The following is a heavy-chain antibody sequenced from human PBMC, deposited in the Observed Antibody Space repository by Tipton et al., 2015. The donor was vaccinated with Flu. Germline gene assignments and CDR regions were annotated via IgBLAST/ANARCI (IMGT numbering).Heavy chain of an antibody. CDR3: AASVKTRGFYYYYGMDD. J-gene: IGHJ6*02. V-gene: IGHV3-7*01. Sequence: QLVKSGGGLVQPGGSLRLSCAASGFTFSSYWMSWVRQAPGKGLEWVANIKQDGSEKYYVDSVKGRFTISRDNAKNSLYLQMNSLRAEDTAVYYCAASVKTRGFYYYYGMDDWGQGTTVTVSS. CDR2: IKQDGSEK. CDR1: GFTFSSYW. D-gene: IGHD4-11*01.